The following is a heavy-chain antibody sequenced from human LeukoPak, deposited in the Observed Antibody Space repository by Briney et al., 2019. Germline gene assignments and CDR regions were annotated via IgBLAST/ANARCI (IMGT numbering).Heavy chain of an antibody. CDR3: AGEVATKF. V-gene: IGHV3-30*14. J-gene: IGHJ4*02. CDR1: GFTFSSYA. CDR2: ISYDGSNK. D-gene: IGHD5-12*01. Sequence: GGSLRLSCAASGFTFSSYAMHWVRQAPGKGLEWVAVISYDGSNKYYADSVKGRFTISRDNSKNTLYLQMNSLRAEDTAVYYCAGEVATKFWGQGTLVTVSS.